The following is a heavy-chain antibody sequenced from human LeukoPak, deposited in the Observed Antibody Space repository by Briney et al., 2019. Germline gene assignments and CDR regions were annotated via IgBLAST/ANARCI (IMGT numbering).Heavy chain of an antibody. V-gene: IGHV3-21*01. D-gene: IGHD1-1*01. CDR1: EFTFSGYT. Sequence: PGGSLRLSCAASEFTFSGYTMNWVRQAPGKGLEWVSSISSSSSSIYYADSVRGRFTISRDNAKNSLYLQMNSLRAEDTAVYYCARSGYNWNDVIFFDYWGQGILVTVSS. CDR2: ISSSSSSI. J-gene: IGHJ4*02. CDR3: ARSGYNWNDVIFFDY.